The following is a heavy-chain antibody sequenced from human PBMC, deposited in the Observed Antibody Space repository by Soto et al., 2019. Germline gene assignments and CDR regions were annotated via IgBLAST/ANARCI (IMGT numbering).Heavy chain of an antibody. Sequence: GGSLRLSCAASGFTFSSYAMSWVRQAPGKGLEWVSAISGSGGSTYYADSVKGRFTISRDNSKNTLYLQMNSLRAEDTAVYYCAKEFPDLYSSSSGKLGYFDYWGQGTLVTVSS. CDR3: AKEFPDLYSSSSGKLGYFDY. D-gene: IGHD6-13*01. J-gene: IGHJ4*02. V-gene: IGHV3-23*01. CDR2: ISGSGGST. CDR1: GFTFSSYA.